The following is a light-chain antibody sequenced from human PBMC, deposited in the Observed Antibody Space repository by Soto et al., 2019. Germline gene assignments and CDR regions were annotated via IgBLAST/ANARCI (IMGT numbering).Light chain of an antibody. CDR3: QQYGNAPIT. Sequence: IMMTQSPATLSVSPGERATLSCMASQSVSSNLAWYQQKPGQAPRLLIYGASSRATGIPDRFSGSGSGTDFTLSISRLEVEDFAVYHCQQYGNAPITFGQGTRLEIK. CDR1: QSVSSN. V-gene: IGKV3-20*01. CDR2: GAS. J-gene: IGKJ5*01.